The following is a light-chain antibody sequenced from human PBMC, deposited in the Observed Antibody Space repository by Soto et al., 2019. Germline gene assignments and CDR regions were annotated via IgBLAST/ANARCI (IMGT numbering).Light chain of an antibody. Sequence: DIQMTQSPSTLSASVGDRVTITCRASRGISSYLAWYQQKPGKAPNLLIYAASTLQSGVPSRFSGSGSGTDFTLTISSLQPEDFATYFCQQLKSYPRTFGQGTKVDIK. CDR2: AAS. V-gene: IGKV1-9*01. CDR3: QQLKSYPRT. J-gene: IGKJ1*01. CDR1: RGISSY.